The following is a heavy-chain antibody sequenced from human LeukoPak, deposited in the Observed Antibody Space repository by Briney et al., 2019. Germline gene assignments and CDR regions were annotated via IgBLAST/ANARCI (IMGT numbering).Heavy chain of an antibody. Sequence: SETLSLTCTVSGGSISTYYWSWIRQSPGKGLEWIGYIYYTGSTNYNPSLKSRVTISVDTSNNQFFLKLRSLTAVDTAMYYCAREPLRNRSTSSRDAFDIWGQGTMVTVSS. V-gene: IGHV4-59*01. J-gene: IGHJ3*02. CDR3: AREPLRNRSTSSRDAFDI. D-gene: IGHD2-2*01. CDR2: IYYTGST. CDR1: GGSISTYY.